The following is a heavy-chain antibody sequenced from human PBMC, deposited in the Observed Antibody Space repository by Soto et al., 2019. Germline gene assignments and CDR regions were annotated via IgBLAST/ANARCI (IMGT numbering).Heavy chain of an antibody. V-gene: IGHV3-30-3*01. J-gene: IGHJ4*02. Sequence: GGSLRLSCAASGFTFSSYAMHWVRQAPGKGLEWVAVISYDGSNKYYADSVKGRFTISRDNSKNTLYLQMNSLRAEDTAVYYCARAGIEAGYYYGSGSYYTAPEIDVWGQGPLVTVSS. D-gene: IGHD3-10*01. CDR3: ARAGIEAGYYYGSGSYYTAPEIDV. CDR1: GFTFSSYA. CDR2: ISYDGSNK.